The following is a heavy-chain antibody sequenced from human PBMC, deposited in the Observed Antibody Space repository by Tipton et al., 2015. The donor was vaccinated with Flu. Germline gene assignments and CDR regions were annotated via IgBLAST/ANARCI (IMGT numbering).Heavy chain of an antibody. V-gene: IGHV5-51*01. CDR3: ARLTYYDRVGYYSGAFDH. Sequence: EVQLVQSGAEVKKPGESLKISCKASGYGFTSYWLAWVRQRPGKGLEWMGITYSGGSETTYSPAFQGQVTMSVDKSIRTAYLQWSSLKASDTATYFCARLTYYDRVGYYSGAFDHWGQGTLVTVSS. J-gene: IGHJ4*02. D-gene: IGHD3-22*01. CDR1: GYGFTSYW. CDR2: TYSGGSET.